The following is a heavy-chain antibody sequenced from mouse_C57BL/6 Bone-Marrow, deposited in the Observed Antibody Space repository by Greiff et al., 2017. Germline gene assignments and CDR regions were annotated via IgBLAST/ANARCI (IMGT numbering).Heavy chain of an antibody. CDR1: GYTFTSYW. J-gene: IGHJ4*01. D-gene: IGHD1-1*02. CDR3: ARRWDMDY. V-gene: IGHV1-50*01. CDR2: IDPSDSYT. Sequence: QVQLQQPGAELVKPGASVKLSCKASGYTFTSYWMQWVKQRPGQGLKWIGEIDPSDSYTNYNQKFKGKATLTVDTSSSTAYMQLSSLTSEDSAVYYCARRWDMDYWGQGTSVTVSS.